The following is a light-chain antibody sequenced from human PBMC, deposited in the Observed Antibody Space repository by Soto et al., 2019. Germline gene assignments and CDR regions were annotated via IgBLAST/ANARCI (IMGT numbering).Light chain of an antibody. CDR2: AAS. Sequence: DIQMTQPPSSLSASVGDRVTITCRASQSISIYLNWYQQKPGKAPKLLIYAASSLQSGVPSRFSGSGSGTDFTLTISSLQPEDFATYYCQQSYSTLWTFGQGTKVDIK. CDR3: QQSYSTLWT. CDR1: QSISIY. V-gene: IGKV1-39*01. J-gene: IGKJ1*01.